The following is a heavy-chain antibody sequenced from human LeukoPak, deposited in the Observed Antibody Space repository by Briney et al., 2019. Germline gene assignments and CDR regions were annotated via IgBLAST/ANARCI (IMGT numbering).Heavy chain of an antibody. CDR2: IYYGGST. V-gene: IGHV4-39*01. J-gene: IGHJ4*02. D-gene: IGHD1-26*01. CDR3: ARKRGSGKANFGY. CDR1: GGSISSSSYY. Sequence: SETLSLTCTVSGGSISSSSYYWGWIRQPPGKGLEWIGSIYYGGSTYYNPSLKSRVTISVDTSKNQFSLKLSSVTAADTAVYYCARKRGSGKANFGYWGQGTLVTVSS.